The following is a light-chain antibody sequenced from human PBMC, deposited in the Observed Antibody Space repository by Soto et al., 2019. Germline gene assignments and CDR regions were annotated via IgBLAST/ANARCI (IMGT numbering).Light chain of an antibody. V-gene: IGLV2-14*01. Sequence: QSALTQPASVSGSPGQSITISCTGTSSDVGGYNYVSWYQQHPGNAPKLMIYDVSNRPSGVSNRFSGSKSGNTASLTISGLQAEDEADYYCSSYTSSSNPVVFGGGTKLTVL. CDR3: SSYTSSSNPVV. J-gene: IGLJ2*01. CDR1: SSDVGGYNY. CDR2: DVS.